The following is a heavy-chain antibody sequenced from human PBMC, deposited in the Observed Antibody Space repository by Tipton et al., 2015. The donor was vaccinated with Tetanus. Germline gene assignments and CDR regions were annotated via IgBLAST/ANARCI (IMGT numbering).Heavy chain of an antibody. CDR3: ARGAGTLGEYYFDY. V-gene: IGHV3-20*04. J-gene: IGHJ4*02. D-gene: IGHD3-10*01. Sequence: GSLRLSCAASGFTFDDYAMSWVRQAPGKGLEWVSGINWNGGTTGYGDSVKGRFTISRDNAKNSLYLQMDSLRAGDTALYYCARGAGTLGEYYFDYWGQGTLVTVSS. CDR1: GFTFDDYA. CDR2: INWNGGTT.